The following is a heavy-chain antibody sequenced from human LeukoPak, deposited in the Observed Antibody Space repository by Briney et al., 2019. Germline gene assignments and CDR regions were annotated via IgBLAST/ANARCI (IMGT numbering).Heavy chain of an antibody. J-gene: IGHJ6*03. D-gene: IGHD1-26*01. CDR3: AKVGSYGADYYYYMDV. Sequence: GGSLRLSCAASGFTFSSYAMHWVRQAPGMGLEWVALISYDGSNKYNADSVKGRFTISRDNSKNTLYLQMNRLRAEDTAVYYCAKVGSYGADYYYYMDVWGKGTTVTISS. CDR1: GFTFSSYA. V-gene: IGHV3-30*18. CDR2: ISYDGSNK.